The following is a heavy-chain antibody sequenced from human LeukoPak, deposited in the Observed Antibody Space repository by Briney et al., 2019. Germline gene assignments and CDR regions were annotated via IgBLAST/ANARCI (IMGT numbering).Heavy chain of an antibody. D-gene: IGHD5-18*01. J-gene: IGHJ5*02. CDR1: GGSISSYY. CDR2: IYYSGST. V-gene: IGHV4-59*08. CDR3: ARHNISYGYPSWFDP. Sequence: SETLSLTCTVSGGSISSYYWSWIRQPPGKGLEWIGYIYYSGSTNYNPSLKSRVTISVDTSKNQFSLKLSSVTAADTAVYYCARHNISYGYPSWFDPWGQGTLVTVSS.